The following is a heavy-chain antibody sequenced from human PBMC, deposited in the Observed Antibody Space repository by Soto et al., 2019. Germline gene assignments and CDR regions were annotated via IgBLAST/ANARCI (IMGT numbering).Heavy chain of an antibody. CDR1: GFTFSSYS. V-gene: IGHV3-48*02. CDR3: ARGSLYDYVWGSYRRFDY. D-gene: IGHD3-16*02. J-gene: IGHJ4*02. CDR2: ISSSSSTI. Sequence: GGSLRLSCAASGFTFSSYSMNWVRQAPGKGLEWVSCISSSSSTIYYADSVKGRFTISRDNAKNSLYLQMNSLRDEDTAVYYCARGSLYDYVWGSYRRFDYWGQGTLVTVSS.